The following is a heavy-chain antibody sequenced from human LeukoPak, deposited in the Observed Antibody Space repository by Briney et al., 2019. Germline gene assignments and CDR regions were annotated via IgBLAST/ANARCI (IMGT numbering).Heavy chain of an antibody. CDR1: GDTFTSSD. Sequence: ASVKVSCKASGDTFTSSDINWVRQATGQGLEWVGWMSPNSDNTGFAQKFQGRVSMTRNTSITTAYMELSSLRPDDTAVYYCVRGRRYCSGGSCYALLDYWGQGTLVTVSS. CDR3: VRGRRYCSGGSCYALLDY. J-gene: IGHJ4*02. CDR2: MSPNSDNT. D-gene: IGHD2-15*01. V-gene: IGHV1-8*01.